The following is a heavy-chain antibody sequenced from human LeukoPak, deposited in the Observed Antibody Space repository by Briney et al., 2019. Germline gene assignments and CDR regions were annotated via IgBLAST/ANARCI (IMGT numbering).Heavy chain of an antibody. CDR1: GFTFTNAW. Sequence: GGSLRLSCAASGFTFTNAWMSWVRQAPGKGLEWVGRIKNKGDGGARDYAAPVKGRFTISRDDSKNTLYLQMNSLKTEDTAVYYCAKYYDFWSGVYPMNGFDHWGQGTLVTVSS. V-gene: IGHV3-15*01. D-gene: IGHD3-3*01. CDR3: AKYYDFWSGVYPMNGFDH. CDR2: IKNKGDGGAR. J-gene: IGHJ5*02.